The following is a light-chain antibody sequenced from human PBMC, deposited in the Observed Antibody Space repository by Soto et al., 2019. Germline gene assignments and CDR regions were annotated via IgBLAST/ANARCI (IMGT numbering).Light chain of an antibody. CDR3: LQHNSYPRT. Sequence: DIQMTQSPSAMSASVGDRVTITCRASQDISNHVAWFQQKPGKVPKRLIYVASSLQSGVPSRFSGSGSWTEFTLTISSLQPEDFATYYCLQHNSYPRTFGQGTKVEIK. J-gene: IGKJ1*01. CDR1: QDISNH. V-gene: IGKV1-17*03. CDR2: VAS.